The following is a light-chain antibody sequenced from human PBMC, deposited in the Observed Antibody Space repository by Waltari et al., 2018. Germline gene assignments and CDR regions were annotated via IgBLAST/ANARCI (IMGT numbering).Light chain of an antibody. CDR1: QAITNY. J-gene: IGKJ4*01. CDR2: DAS. CDR3: QQFDTLPLT. V-gene: IGKV1-33*01. Sequence: DIQMTQSPSSLYASVGDRVTITCQASQAITNYLNWYQQKPGQATNLLISDASNLEVGVPSRFSVSGSGTHFTFTINSLQPEDIASYYCQQFDTLPLTFGGGTKVEIK.